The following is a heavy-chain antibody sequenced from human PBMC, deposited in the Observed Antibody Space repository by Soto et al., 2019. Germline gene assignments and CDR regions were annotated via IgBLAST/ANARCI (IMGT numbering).Heavy chain of an antibody. CDR3: ARSYTGSKLDY. D-gene: IGHD2-8*02. CDR2: INHSGST. J-gene: IGHJ4*02. Sequence: QVQLQQTGAGLLKPSETLSLTCVVSGGSFTGSYWSWIRQPPGKGLEWLGEINHSGSTNYKSSLRSRLTISADTSKNQFSLKLSSVTAGDTAVYYCARSYTGSKLDYWGQGTPVTVSS. CDR1: GGSFTGSY. V-gene: IGHV4-34*02.